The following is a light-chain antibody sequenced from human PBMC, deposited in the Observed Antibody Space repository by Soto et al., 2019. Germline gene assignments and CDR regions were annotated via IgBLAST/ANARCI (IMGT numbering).Light chain of an antibody. V-gene: IGLV8-61*01. J-gene: IGLJ3*02. CDR1: SGSVSTTYY. CDR3: VLYMASGISV. CDR2: NTN. Sequence: QTVVTQEPSFSVSPGGTVTLNCGLNSGSVSTTYYPSWYQLTPGQAPRTLISNTNARSSRVPDRFSGSILGNKAALTITGAHADDETDYYCVLYMASGISVFGGGTKMTVL.